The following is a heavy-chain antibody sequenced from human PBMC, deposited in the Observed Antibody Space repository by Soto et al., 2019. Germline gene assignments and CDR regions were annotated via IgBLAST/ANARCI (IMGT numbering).Heavy chain of an antibody. V-gene: IGHV1-18*01. CDR2: ISGYNGNT. D-gene: IGHD6-6*01. CDR1: GYTFTSFD. Sequence: ASVKVSCKASGYTFTSFDISWVRQAPGQGLEWMGWISGYNGNTNYAQKFRGRVTVTTDTSTSTAYMELRSLRSDDTAAYYCARGGSSSSSGFDYWGPGTLVTVSS. J-gene: IGHJ4*02. CDR3: ARGGSSSSSGFDY.